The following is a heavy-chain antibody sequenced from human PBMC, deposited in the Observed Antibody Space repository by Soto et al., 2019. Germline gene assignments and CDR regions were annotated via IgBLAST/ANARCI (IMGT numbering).Heavy chain of an antibody. CDR3: ARQAISCGGDCPAPYYFDY. Sequence: GESLKISYKGAGYSFTIYWIGWVRQMPWKGLEWMGIIYPGDSDTRCSPSFQGQVTISADKSISTAYLQWSSLKASDTAMYYCARQAISCGGDCPAPYYFDYWGQGTLVTVSS. CDR1: GYSFTIYW. J-gene: IGHJ4*02. CDR2: IYPGDSDT. V-gene: IGHV5-51*01. D-gene: IGHD2-21*02.